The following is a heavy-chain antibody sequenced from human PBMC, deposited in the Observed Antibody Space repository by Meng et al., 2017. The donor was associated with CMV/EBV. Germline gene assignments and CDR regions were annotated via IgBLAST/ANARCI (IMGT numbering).Heavy chain of an antibody. Sequence: GESLKISCAASGFTFSSYAMHWVRQAPGKGLEWVAVISYDGSNKYYADSVKGRFTISRDNSKNTLYLQMNSLRAEDTAVYYCERAFEGSSWPNKYYFDYWGQGTLVTVSS. D-gene: IGHD6-13*01. CDR3: ERAFEGSSWPNKYYFDY. CDR2: ISYDGSNK. V-gene: IGHV3-30*04. CDR1: GFTFSSYA. J-gene: IGHJ4*02.